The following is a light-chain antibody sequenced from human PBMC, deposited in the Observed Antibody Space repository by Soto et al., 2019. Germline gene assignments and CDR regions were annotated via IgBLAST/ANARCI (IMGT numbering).Light chain of an antibody. V-gene: IGKV3-20*01. CDR2: GAS. Sequence: EIVMTQSPATLSVSPGESATLSCRSSQNIRNNLAWYQQKPGQAPRLLIYGASNRATGIPDRFSGSGSGTDFTLTISRLEPEDFAVYYCQQYGSSGTFGQGTKVDI. CDR3: QQYGSSGT. CDR1: QNIRNN. J-gene: IGKJ1*01.